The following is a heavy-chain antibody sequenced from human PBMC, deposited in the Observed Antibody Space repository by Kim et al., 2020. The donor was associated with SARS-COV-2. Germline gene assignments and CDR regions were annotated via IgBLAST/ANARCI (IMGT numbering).Heavy chain of an antibody. Sequence: QKFQGRVTMTRDTSTSTVYMELSSLRSEDTAVYYCARTYRGYSYGLDFDYWGQGTLVTVSS. D-gene: IGHD5-18*01. V-gene: IGHV1-46*01. CDR3: ARTYRGYSYGLDFDY. J-gene: IGHJ4*02.